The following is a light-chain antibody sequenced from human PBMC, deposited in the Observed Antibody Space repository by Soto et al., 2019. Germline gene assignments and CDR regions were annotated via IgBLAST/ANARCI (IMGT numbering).Light chain of an antibody. CDR2: AAS. Sequence: DIQMTQSPSSLSASVGDRVTITCRASQGISTWLAWYQQKPEKAPMSLIYAASSLQSDVPARFSDSGSGADFNLTISSLQPEYFATYYCQQYNTYPYTFGQGTKLEIK. V-gene: IGKV1D-16*01. CDR3: QQYNTYPYT. J-gene: IGKJ2*01. CDR1: QGISTW.